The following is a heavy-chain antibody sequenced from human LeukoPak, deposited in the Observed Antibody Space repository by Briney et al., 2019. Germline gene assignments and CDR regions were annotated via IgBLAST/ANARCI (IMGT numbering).Heavy chain of an antibody. CDR1: GYTFTGYY. J-gene: IGHJ3*02. D-gene: IGHD1-1*01. Sequence: ASVKVSCKASGYTFTGYYMHWVRQGPGQGLEWMGWINPNSGGTNYAQKFQGRVTMTRDTSISTAYMELSRLRSDDTAVYYCARRGGTTSVRRAFDIWGQGTMVTVSS. CDR3: ARRGGTTSVRRAFDI. V-gene: IGHV1-2*02. CDR2: INPNSGGT.